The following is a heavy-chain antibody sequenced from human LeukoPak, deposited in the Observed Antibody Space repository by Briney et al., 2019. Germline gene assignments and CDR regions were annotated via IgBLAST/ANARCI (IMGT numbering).Heavy chain of an antibody. CDR1: GFTFSSYS. Sequence: SGGSLRLSCAASGFTFSSYSMNWVRQAPGKGLEWVSSISSSSSYIYYADSVKGRFTISRDNAKNSLYLQMNSLRAEDTAVYYCARVGSYYYDSSGYYYPEAFDIWGQGTMVTVSS. CDR3: ARVGSYYYDSSGYYYPEAFDI. V-gene: IGHV3-21*04. CDR2: ISSSSSYI. J-gene: IGHJ3*02. D-gene: IGHD3-22*01.